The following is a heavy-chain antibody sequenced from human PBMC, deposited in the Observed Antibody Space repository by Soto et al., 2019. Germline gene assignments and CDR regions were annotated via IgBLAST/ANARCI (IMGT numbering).Heavy chain of an antibody. Sequence: PSETLSLTCTVSGGSISSGGYYWSWIRQHPGKGLEWIGYIYYSGSTYYNQSLKNRVTISVDTSKNQFSLKLSSVTAADTAVYYCARWAETGYYPLFHYYYYGMDVWGQGTTVTVSS. CDR3: ARWAETGYYPLFHYYYYGMDV. CDR1: GGSISSGGYY. D-gene: IGHD3-9*01. CDR2: IYYSGST. V-gene: IGHV4-31*03. J-gene: IGHJ6*02.